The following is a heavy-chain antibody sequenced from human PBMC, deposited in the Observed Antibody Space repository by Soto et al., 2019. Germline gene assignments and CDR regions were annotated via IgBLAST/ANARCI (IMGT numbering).Heavy chain of an antibody. Sequence: GESLKISCKGSGYIFATYWIGWVRQMPGKGLEWMGIIYPGDSDTNYSPSLEGQVTISVDKSISTAYLQWSSLKASDTAMYYCARRLRRGTCDYLGQGTLVTVSS. CDR1: GYIFATYW. V-gene: IGHV5-51*01. D-gene: IGHD3-16*01. J-gene: IGHJ4*02. CDR3: ARRLRRGTCDY. CDR2: IYPGDSDT.